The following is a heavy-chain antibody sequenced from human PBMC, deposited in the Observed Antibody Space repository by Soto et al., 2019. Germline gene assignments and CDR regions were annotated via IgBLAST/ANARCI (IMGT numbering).Heavy chain of an antibody. Sequence: ASETLSLTCTVSGGSISSYYWSWIRQPPGKGLEWIGYIYYSGSTNYNPSLKSRVTISVDTSKNQFSLKLSSVTAADTAVYYCARAGFTMIVVPGAFDIWGQGTMVT. J-gene: IGHJ3*02. CDR3: ARAGFTMIVVPGAFDI. CDR2: IYYSGST. V-gene: IGHV4-59*01. D-gene: IGHD3-22*01. CDR1: GGSISSYY.